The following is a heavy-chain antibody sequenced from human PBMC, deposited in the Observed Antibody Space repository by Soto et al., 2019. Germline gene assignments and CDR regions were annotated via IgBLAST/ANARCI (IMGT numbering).Heavy chain of an antibody. CDR2: ISGDSGRT. J-gene: IGHJ2*01. CDR3: AVTPNCGRDCSAASYWYFEI. CDR1: GLTFGNYA. D-gene: IGHD2-21*02. V-gene: IGHV3-23*01. Sequence: EVQLLESGGGLVQPGGSVRLSCAASGLTFGNYAMSWVRQAPGKWLEWVSAISGDSGRTYYADSVKGRFTISRDNSKNTLYLQMNTLRAEDTAVYYCAVTPNCGRDCSAASYWYFEIWGRGTLVTVSS.